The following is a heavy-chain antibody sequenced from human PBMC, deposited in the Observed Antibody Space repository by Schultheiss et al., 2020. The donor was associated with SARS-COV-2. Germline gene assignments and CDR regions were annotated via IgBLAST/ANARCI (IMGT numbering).Heavy chain of an antibody. D-gene: IGHD4-17*01. CDR2: IWYDGSNK. CDR3: AKVSGSTVTKRRFDY. J-gene: IGHJ4*02. V-gene: IGHV3-33*06. Sequence: GGSLRLSCSASGFTFSAYSMTWIRQAPGKGLEWVAVIWYDGSNKYYADSVKGRFTISRDNSENTLFLQMNRLRAEDTALYYCAKVSGSTVTKRRFDYWGQGTLVTVSS. CDR1: GFTFSAYS.